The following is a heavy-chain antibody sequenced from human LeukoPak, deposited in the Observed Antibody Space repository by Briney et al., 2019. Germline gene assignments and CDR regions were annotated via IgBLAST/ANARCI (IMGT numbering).Heavy chain of an antibody. Sequence: PGGSLRLFCAASGLTFSSYSMNWVRQAPGKGLEWVSSISSSSSLIYYADSVTGRFTISRDNAKNSLYLQMNSLRAEDTAVYYCARETVVPEGYFDFWGRGTLVTVSS. D-gene: IGHD3-22*01. CDR1: GLTFSSYS. CDR3: ARETVVPEGYFDF. J-gene: IGHJ2*01. CDR2: ISSSSSLI. V-gene: IGHV3-21*01.